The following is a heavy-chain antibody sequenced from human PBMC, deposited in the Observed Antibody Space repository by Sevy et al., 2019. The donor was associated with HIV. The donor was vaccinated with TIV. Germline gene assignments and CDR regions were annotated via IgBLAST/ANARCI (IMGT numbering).Heavy chain of an antibody. V-gene: IGHV3-7*03. CDR1: GFTFSSYW. Sequence: GGSLRLSCAASGFTFSSYWMSWVRQAPGKGLEWVANIKQDGSEKYYVDSVKGRFTISRDNAKNSLYLKMNSLRAEDTAVSYCARDQTAMVYYYMDVWGKGTTVTVSS. J-gene: IGHJ6*03. CDR2: IKQDGSEK. CDR3: ARDQTAMVYYYMDV. D-gene: IGHD5-18*01.